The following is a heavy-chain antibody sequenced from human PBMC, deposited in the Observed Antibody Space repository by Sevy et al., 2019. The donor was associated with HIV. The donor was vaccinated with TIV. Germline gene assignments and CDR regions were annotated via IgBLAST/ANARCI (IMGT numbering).Heavy chain of an antibody. CDR1: GFNFSSYG. D-gene: IGHD3-3*01. Sequence: GGSLRLSCAASGFNFSSYGMHWVRRAPGKGLEWVAVISYDGSSKDYAESVKGRFTISRDNSKNTLYLQISSLRAEDTAVYYCAKESGSYYDFWSGHDAFDIWVQGTMVTVSS. CDR3: AKESGSYYDFWSGHDAFDI. CDR2: ISYDGSSK. V-gene: IGHV3-30*18. J-gene: IGHJ3*02.